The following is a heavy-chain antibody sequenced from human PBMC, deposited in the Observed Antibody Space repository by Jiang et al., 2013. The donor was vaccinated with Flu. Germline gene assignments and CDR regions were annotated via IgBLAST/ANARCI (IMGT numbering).Heavy chain of an antibody. CDR3: ARRSEVVVVPAQDYYYMDV. CDR2: IIPIFGTA. CDR1: GGTFSSYA. Sequence: SGAEVKKPGSSVKVSCKASGGTFSSYAISWVRQAPGQGLEWMGGIIPIFGTANYAQKFQGRVTITADESTSTAYMELSSLRSEDTAVYYCARRSEVVVVPAQDYYYMDVWGKGTTVTVSS. D-gene: IGHD2-2*01. V-gene: IGHV1-69*01. J-gene: IGHJ6*03.